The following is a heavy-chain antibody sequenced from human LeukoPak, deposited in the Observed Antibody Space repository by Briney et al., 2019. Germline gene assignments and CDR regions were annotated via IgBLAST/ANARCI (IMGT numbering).Heavy chain of an antibody. CDR3: ARDAGYDSSGYSDY. V-gene: IGHV3-30-3*01. D-gene: IGHD3-22*01. CDR1: GFTFSSYA. CDR2: ISYDGSNK. Sequence: GGSLRLSCAASGFTFSSYAMHWVRQAPGKGLEWVAVISYDGSNKYYADSVKGRFTISRDNSKNTLYLQMNSLRAEDTAVYYCARDAGYDSSGYSDYWGQGTLVTVSS. J-gene: IGHJ4*02.